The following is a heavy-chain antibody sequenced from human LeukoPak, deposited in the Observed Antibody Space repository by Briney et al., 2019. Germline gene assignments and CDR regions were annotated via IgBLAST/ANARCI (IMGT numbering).Heavy chain of an antibody. CDR3: ATVGFGESEDKCFEP. Sequence: ASLKVSCKAAVYTFTSYVISWVGQAPGQGMEWMGWISAYNGNTNYAQKLQGRVTMTTDTSPSTAYMALRSLRCADTVVYSCATVGFGESEDKCFEPCGEGALVTVSS. J-gene: IGHJ5*02. CDR2: ISAYNGNT. D-gene: IGHD3-10*01. CDR1: VYTFTSYV. V-gene: IGHV1-18*01.